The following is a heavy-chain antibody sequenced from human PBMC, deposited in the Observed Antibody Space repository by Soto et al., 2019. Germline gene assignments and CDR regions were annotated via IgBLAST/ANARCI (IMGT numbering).Heavy chain of an antibody. Sequence: PSETLSLTCPVSGCSISSGGYYWSWIRQHPGKGLEWIGYIYYSGSTYYNPSLKSRVTISVDTSKNQFSLKLSSVTAADTAVYYCARSYCSGGSCPFDPWGQGTLVTVSS. CDR1: GCSISSGGYY. CDR3: ARSYCSGGSCPFDP. J-gene: IGHJ5*02. D-gene: IGHD2-15*01. CDR2: IYYSGST. V-gene: IGHV4-31*03.